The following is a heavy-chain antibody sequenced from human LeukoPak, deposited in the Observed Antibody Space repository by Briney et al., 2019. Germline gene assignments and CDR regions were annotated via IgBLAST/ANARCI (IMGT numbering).Heavy chain of an antibody. CDR1: GGSISSYY. Sequence: SETLSLTCTVSGGSISSYYWNWIRQPPGKGLEWIAYLYYTGSTNYNPSLNSRITISIDTSKNQFFLNLNSVTAADTAVYYCAREAGSYFWYFDYWGQGTLVTVSS. V-gene: IGHV4-59*01. D-gene: IGHD1-26*01. CDR2: LYYTGST. CDR3: AREAGSYFWYFDY. J-gene: IGHJ4*02.